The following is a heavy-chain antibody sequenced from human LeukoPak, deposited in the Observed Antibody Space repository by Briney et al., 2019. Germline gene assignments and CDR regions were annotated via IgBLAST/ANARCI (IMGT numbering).Heavy chain of an antibody. CDR2: INHSGST. CDR3: ARYDFWSGPFSAFDI. V-gene: IGHV4-34*01. J-gene: IGHJ3*02. D-gene: IGHD3-3*01. CDR1: GGSFSGYY. Sequence: SETLSLTCAVYGGSFSGYYWSWIRQPPGKGLEWIGEINHSGSTNYSPSLKSRVTISVDTSKNQFSLKLSSVTAADTAVYYCARYDFWSGPFSAFDIWGQGTMVTVSS.